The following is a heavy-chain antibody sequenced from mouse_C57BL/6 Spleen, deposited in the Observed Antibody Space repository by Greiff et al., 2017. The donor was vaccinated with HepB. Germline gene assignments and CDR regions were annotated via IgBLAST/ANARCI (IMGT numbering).Heavy chain of an antibody. V-gene: IGHV1-19*01. CDR3: ASWHPSDLGYFDV. D-gene: IGHD6-1*01. CDR2: INPYNGGT. CDR1: GYTFTDYY. J-gene: IGHJ1*03. Sequence: EVQLQQSGPVLVKPGASVKMSCKASGYTFTDYYMNWVKQSHGKSLEWIGVINPYNGGTSYNQKFKGKATLTVDKSSSTAYMELNSLTSEDSAVYYCASWHPSDLGYFDVWGTRTTVTVSS.